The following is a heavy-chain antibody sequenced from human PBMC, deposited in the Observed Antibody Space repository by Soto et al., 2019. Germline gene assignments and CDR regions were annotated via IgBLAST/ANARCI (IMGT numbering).Heavy chain of an antibody. Sequence: GGSLRLSCAASGFTFSSYSMNWVRQAPGKGLEWVSSISSSSSYIYYADSVKGRFTISRDNAKNSLYLQMNSLRAEDTAVYYCARGNGIRGSFFDYWGQGTLVTVSS. J-gene: IGHJ4*02. CDR1: GFTFSSYS. V-gene: IGHV3-21*01. D-gene: IGHD2-8*01. CDR3: ARGNGIRGSFFDY. CDR2: ISSSSSYI.